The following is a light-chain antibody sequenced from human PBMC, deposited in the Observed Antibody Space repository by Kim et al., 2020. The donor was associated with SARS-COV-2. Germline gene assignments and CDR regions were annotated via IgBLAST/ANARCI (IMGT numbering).Light chain of an antibody. CDR2: DAS. V-gene: IGKV3D-20*01. J-gene: IGKJ4*01. CDR1: QSVSRSY. Sequence: EIVLTQSPATLSLSPGERATLSCGASQSVSRSYLAWYQQKPGLAPRLLIYDASSRATGIPDRFSGSGSGTDFTLTISRLEPEDFAVYYWQQYGSSPLFGRGTKVVIK. CDR3: QQYGSSPL.